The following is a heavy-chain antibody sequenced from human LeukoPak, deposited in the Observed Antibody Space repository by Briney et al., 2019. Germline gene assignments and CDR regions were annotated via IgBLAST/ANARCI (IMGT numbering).Heavy chain of an antibody. Sequence: SETLSLTCTVSGGSISSYYWSWVRQLPGKGLEWIGYIYYSGSTNYNPSLKSRVTISVDTSKNQFSLKLSSVTAADTAVYYCARHSGEGYCGGDCFYFDYWGQGTLVTVSS. D-gene: IGHD2-21*02. CDR2: IYYSGST. V-gene: IGHV4-59*01. CDR1: GGSISSYY. J-gene: IGHJ4*02. CDR3: ARHSGEGYCGGDCFYFDY.